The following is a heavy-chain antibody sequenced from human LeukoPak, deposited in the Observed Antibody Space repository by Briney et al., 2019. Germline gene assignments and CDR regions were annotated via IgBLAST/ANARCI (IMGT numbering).Heavy chain of an antibody. V-gene: IGHV3-23*01. D-gene: IGHD5-24*01. J-gene: IGHJ4*02. CDR3: AKAPEEEMAADFDY. CDR2: ISAGGSST. CDR1: GFTVSSNY. Sequence: GGSLRLSCAVSGFTVSSNYMSWVRQAPGTGLEWVSAISAGGSSTYYADSVKGRFTISRDNSKNTLYLQMNSLRAEDTAVYYCAKAPEEEMAADFDYWGQGTLVTVSS.